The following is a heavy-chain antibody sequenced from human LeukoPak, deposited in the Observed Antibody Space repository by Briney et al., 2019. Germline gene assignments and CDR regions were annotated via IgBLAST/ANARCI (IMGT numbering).Heavy chain of an antibody. J-gene: IGHJ3*02. CDR1: GFTFSSYS. CDR3: ARPLEYYYDSSGYYYNDAFDI. V-gene: IGHV3-21*01. Sequence: GGSLRLSCAASGFTFSSYSMNWVRQAPGKGLEWVSSISSSSSYLYYADSVKGRFTISRDNAKNSLYLQINSLRAEDTAVYYCARPLEYYYDSSGYYYNDAFDIWGQGTMVTVSS. D-gene: IGHD3-22*01. CDR2: ISSSSSYL.